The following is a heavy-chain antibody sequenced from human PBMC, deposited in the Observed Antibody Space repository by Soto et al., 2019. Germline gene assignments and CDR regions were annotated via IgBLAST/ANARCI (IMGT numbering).Heavy chain of an antibody. J-gene: IGHJ6*02. CDR1: GGTFSSYA. D-gene: IGHD3-10*01. CDR2: IIPIFGTA. V-gene: IGHV1-69*13. Sequence: SVKVSCKASGGTFSSYAISWVRQAPGQGLEWMGGIIPIFGTANYAQKFQGRVTITADESTSTAYMELSSLRSEDTAVYYCARGEGGSGSYFQNAWVGPANHYYYYYGMDVWGQGTTVTV. CDR3: ARGEGGSGSYFQNAWVGPANHYYYYYGMDV.